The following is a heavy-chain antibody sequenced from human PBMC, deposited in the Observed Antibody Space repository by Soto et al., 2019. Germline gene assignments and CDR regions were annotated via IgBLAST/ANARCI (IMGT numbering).Heavy chain of an antibody. D-gene: IGHD3-3*01. CDR1: GFTFSSYA. CDR2: ISGSGGST. Sequence: EVQLLESGGGLVQPGGSLRLSCAASGFTFSSYAMSWVRQAPGKGLEWVSAISGSGGSTYYADSVKGRFTISRDNSKNTLYLQMTSLRAEDTTVYYCAKVYYDLWSGTYYYYYMDVWGKGTTVTVSS. V-gene: IGHV3-23*01. J-gene: IGHJ6*03. CDR3: AKVYYDLWSGTYYYYYMDV.